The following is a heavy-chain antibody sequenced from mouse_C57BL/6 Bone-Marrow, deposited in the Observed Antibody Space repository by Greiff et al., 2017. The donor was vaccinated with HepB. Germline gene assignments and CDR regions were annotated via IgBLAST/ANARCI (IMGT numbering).Heavy chain of an antibody. CDR3: ARYIQAYVGDY. D-gene: IGHD3-2*02. CDR2: IRNKANGYTT. Sequence: EVKVVESGGGLVQPGGSLSLSCAASGFTFTDYYMSWVRQPPGKALEWLGFIRNKANGYTTEYSASVKGRFTISRDNSQSILYLQMNALRAEDSATYYCARYIQAYVGDYWGQGTSVTVSS. J-gene: IGHJ4*01. CDR1: GFTFTDYY. V-gene: IGHV7-3*01.